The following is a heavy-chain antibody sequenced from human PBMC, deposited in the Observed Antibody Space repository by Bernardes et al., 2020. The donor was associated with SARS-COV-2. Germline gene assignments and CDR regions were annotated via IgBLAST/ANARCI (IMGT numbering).Heavy chain of an antibody. Sequence: SVKVSCQASGYTFTTYYIHWVRQAPGQGLEWMGLIDPSGGSTTYAQKFQGRVTMTRDTSTSTVYMDLSSLRSEDTAVYYCARDLIWVPLYYYGMDVWGQGTTVTVSS. CDR2: IDPSGGST. CDR3: ARDLIWVPLYYYGMDV. CDR1: GYTFTTYY. V-gene: IGHV1-46*01. D-gene: IGHD7-27*01. J-gene: IGHJ6*02.